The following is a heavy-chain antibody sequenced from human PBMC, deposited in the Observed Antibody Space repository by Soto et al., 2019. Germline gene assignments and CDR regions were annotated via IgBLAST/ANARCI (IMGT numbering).Heavy chain of an antibody. CDR2: ISGYTGNT. CDR3: ARGASSSYYYGMDV. V-gene: IGHV1-18*01. Sequence: ASVKVSCKASGYTFSSYGISWVRQAPGQGLEWMGWISGYTGNTNYAQKFQGRVTMTTDTSTSTAYMELRSLRSGDTAVYYCARGASSSYYYGMDVWGQGTTVTVSS. J-gene: IGHJ6*02. CDR1: GYTFSSYG. D-gene: IGHD6-6*01.